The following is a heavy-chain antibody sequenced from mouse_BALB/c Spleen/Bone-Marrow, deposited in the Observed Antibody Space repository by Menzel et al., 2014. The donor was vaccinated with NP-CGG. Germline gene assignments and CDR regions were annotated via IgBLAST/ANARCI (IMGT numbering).Heavy chain of an antibody. CDR3: ARTYGSSYFVY. J-gene: IGHJ3*01. CDR2: IYPGDGDT. D-gene: IGHD1-1*01. V-gene: IGHV1-82*01. Sequence: QVQLQQSGPELVKPGASVRISCRASGYAFSSSWMNWVKQRPGQGLEWIGRIYPGDGDTNYNGNFKGKATLTADKSSSTAYMQLSSLTSVDSAVYFCARTYGSSYFVYWGQGILVTVSA. CDR1: GYAFSSSW.